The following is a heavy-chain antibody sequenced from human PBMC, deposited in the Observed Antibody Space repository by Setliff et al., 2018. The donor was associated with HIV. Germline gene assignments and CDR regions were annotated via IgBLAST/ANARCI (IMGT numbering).Heavy chain of an antibody. D-gene: IGHD2-21*01. Sequence: SVKVSCKSSGDTFSTYVFTWVRQAPGQGLEWMGGVTPILHTTNYAQKFQGRVTITADISTRTVYMELSSLTSEDTAIYYCARDHQTMLWLDYWGQGTLSPSPQ. CDR2: VTPILHTT. V-gene: IGHV1-69*10. CDR1: GDTFSTYV. J-gene: IGHJ4*02. CDR3: ARDHQTMLWLDY.